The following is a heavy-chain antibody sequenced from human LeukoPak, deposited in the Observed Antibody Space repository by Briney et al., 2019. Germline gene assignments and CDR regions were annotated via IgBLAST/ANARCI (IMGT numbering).Heavy chain of an antibody. V-gene: IGHV3-64*02. CDR3: ARRSLEDTYYFDK. J-gene: IGHJ4*02. CDR1: GFTFSRYA. Sequence: GGALRLSCVPSGFTFSRYALHWVRRAPGGGLGYVSAISKKVGSIHYADSVKCRFTISIENSNNTLYCQIGGLRDEDMAVDFCARRSLEDTYYFDKWGQGTLVTASS. D-gene: IGHD1-1*01. CDR2: ISKKVGSI.